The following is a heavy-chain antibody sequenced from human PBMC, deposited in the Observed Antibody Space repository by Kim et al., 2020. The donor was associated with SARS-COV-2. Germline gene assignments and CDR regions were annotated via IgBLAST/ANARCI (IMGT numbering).Heavy chain of an antibody. D-gene: IGHD3-10*01. Sequence: KFYPESVKGRFTISRDNSKSTLFLQMNSLSLEDTAVYFCAKLLWFGETEDYWGQGTLVTVAS. CDR3: AKLLWFGETEDY. V-gene: IGHV3-33*06. J-gene: IGHJ4*02. CDR2: K.